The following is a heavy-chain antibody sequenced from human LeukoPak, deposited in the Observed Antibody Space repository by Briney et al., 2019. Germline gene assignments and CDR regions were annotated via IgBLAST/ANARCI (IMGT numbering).Heavy chain of an antibody. V-gene: IGHV1-8*01. CDR3: ARGLGPYSTTWYPPLRY. Sequence: ASVKVSCKTSGFTFSTHDINWVRQATGQGLEWMGWMTPGSGDTGYAQRFQGRVTMTRDTSINTAYVELSSLRSEDTAVHYCARGLGPYSTTWYPPLRYWGQGTLVTVSS. CDR2: MTPGSGDT. J-gene: IGHJ4*02. D-gene: IGHD2/OR15-2a*01. CDR1: GFTFSTHD.